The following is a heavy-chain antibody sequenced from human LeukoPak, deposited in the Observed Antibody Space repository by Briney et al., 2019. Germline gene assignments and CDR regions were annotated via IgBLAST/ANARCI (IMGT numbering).Heavy chain of an antibody. V-gene: IGHV4-61*02. CDR2: IYSSGST. D-gene: IGHD2-21*02. CDR3: VRELSPRDGKGYYFDY. Sequence: RPSETLSLTCTVSGGSISSGSYYWSWIRQPAGKALEWIGRIYSSGSTNYNPSLKSRVTISVDTSKNQFSLKLSSVTAADTAMYYCVRELSPRDGKGYYFDYWGQGTLVTVSS. J-gene: IGHJ4*02. CDR1: GGSISSGSYY.